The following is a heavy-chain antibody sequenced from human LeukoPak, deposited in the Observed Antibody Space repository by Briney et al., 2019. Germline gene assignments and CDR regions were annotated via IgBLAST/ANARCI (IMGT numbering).Heavy chain of an antibody. Sequence: PSGTLSLTCAVSGGSISSSNWWSWVRQPPGKGLEWIGEIYHSGSTNYNPSLESRVTISVDKSKNQFSLKLSSVTAADTAVYYCARTAMVRGLVFDYWGQGTLVTVSS. D-gene: IGHD3-10*01. CDR3: ARTAMVRGLVFDY. CDR1: GGSISSSNW. V-gene: IGHV4-4*02. CDR2: IYHSGST. J-gene: IGHJ4*02.